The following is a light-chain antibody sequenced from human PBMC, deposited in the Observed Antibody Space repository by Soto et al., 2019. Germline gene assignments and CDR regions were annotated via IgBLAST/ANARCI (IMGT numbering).Light chain of an antibody. V-gene: IGKV3-20*01. J-gene: IGKJ2*01. Sequence: EIVLTQSPGTLSLSPGERATLSCRASQSVSSTYLAWYRHKPSQAPRLLIYGASSRAAGIPDRFSGSGSGTDYTLTISRLEPEEFAVYYCHHFGSSRHPFGQ. CDR3: HHFGSSRHP. CDR1: QSVSSTY. CDR2: GAS.